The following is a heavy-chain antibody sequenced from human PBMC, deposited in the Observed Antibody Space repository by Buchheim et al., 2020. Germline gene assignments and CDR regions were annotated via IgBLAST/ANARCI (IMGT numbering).Heavy chain of an antibody. CDR2: VYLSGNT. CDR3: ARGGAKYDN. CDR1: GGSISSSNW. Sequence: QVQLQESGPGLVKPSGNLPLTCVVSGGSISSSNWGNWVRQSPEKGLEWIGEVYLSGNTNYNPSLKSRVTISVDTSKNQFSLKLTSVTAADTAVYYCARGGAKYDNWGPGTL. J-gene: IGHJ4*02. D-gene: IGHD1-26*01. V-gene: IGHV4-4*02.